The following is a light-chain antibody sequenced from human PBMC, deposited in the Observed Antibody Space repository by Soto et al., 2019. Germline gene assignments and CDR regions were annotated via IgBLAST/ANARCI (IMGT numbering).Light chain of an antibody. Sequence: QSVLTQPASVSGSPGQSITISCTGTSSDVGCYNYVSWYQQHPGKAPKLIIYEVSNRPSGVSNRFSGSKSGNTASLTISGLQAEDEADYYCNSYTSKSTGVFGTGTKLTVL. J-gene: IGLJ1*01. CDR2: EVS. V-gene: IGLV2-14*01. CDR3: NSYTSKSTGV. CDR1: SSDVGCYNY.